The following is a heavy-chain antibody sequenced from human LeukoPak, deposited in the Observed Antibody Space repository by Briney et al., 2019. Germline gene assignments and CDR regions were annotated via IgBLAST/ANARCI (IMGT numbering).Heavy chain of an antibody. CDR1: GYTFTGYY. CDR3: ASPEYSSSWYWFDP. Sequence: GASVKVSCKASGYTFTGYYMHWVRQAPGQGLEWMGRIIPILGIANYAQKFQGRVTITADKSTSTAYMELSSLRSEDTAVYYCASPEYSSSWYWFDPWGQGTLVTVSS. V-gene: IGHV1-69*02. J-gene: IGHJ5*02. D-gene: IGHD6-13*01. CDR2: IIPILGIA.